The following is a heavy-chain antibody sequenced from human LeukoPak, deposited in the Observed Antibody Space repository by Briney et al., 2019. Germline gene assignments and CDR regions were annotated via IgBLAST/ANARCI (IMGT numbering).Heavy chain of an antibody. D-gene: IGHD3-9*01. V-gene: IGHV4-34*01. Sequence: PSETLSLTCAVYGGSFSGYYWSWIRQPPGKGLEWIGEINHSGSTNYNPSLKSRVTISVDTSKNQFSLKLSSVTAADTAVYYCARGRASITISYWVPYYFDYWGQGTLVTVSS. CDR2: INHSGST. J-gene: IGHJ4*02. CDR1: GGSFSGYY. CDR3: ARGRASITISYWVPYYFDY.